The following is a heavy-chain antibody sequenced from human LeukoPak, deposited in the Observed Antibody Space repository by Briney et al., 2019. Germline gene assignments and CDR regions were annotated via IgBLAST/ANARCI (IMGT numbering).Heavy chain of an antibody. CDR2: TYYRSTWYN. CDR3: ARRPTQYDCFDP. Sequence: SQTLSLTCAISGDSVSSNSATWNWIRQSPSRGLEWLGRTYYRSTWYNDYAVSVRGRITVNPDTPKNQFSLHLNSVTPEDTAVYYCARRPTQYDCFDPWGQGILVTVSS. J-gene: IGHJ5*02. CDR1: GDSVSSNSAT. V-gene: IGHV6-1*01. D-gene: IGHD2-2*01.